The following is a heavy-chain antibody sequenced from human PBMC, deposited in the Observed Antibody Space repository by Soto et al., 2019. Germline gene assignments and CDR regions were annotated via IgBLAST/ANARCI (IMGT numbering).Heavy chain of an antibody. V-gene: IGHV4-59*08. CDR3: GRHSWQQLLPQY. D-gene: IGHD5-12*01. CDR1: GGSISSNY. Sequence: PSETLSLTCTVSGGSISSNYWSWIRQPPGKGLEWIGYIYNSGSTNYNPSLKSRVTISVDTSKNQISLKLSSVTAADTAVYYCGRHSWQQLLPQYWGQGTLVT. CDR2: IYNSGST. J-gene: IGHJ1*01.